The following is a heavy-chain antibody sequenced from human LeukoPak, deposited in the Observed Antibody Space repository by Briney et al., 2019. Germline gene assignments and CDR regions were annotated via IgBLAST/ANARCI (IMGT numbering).Heavy chain of an antibody. CDR2: IYTSGST. CDR3: ARDYYDSSGPLLGYYYMDV. D-gene: IGHD3-22*01. CDR1: GGSISSYY. J-gene: IGHJ6*03. V-gene: IGHV4-4*07. Sequence: PSETLSLTCTVSGGSISSYYWSWIRQPAGKGLEWIGRIYTSGSTNYNPSLKSRVTMSVDTSKNQFSLKLSSVTAADTAVYYCARDYYDSSGPLLGYYYMDVWGKGTTVTISS.